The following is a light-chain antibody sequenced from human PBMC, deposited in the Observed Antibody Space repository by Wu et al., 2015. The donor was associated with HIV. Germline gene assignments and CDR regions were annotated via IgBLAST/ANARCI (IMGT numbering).Light chain of an antibody. Sequence: EVVLTQSPATLSLSPGQRATLSCRASRSINSLLAWYQQKPGQAPRLLIYAASLRASGIPARFSGRGSGTDFTLTISSLEPEDFAVYYCQQHTNWPLSFDQGTRLEIK. V-gene: IGKV3-11*01. CDR2: AAS. J-gene: IGKJ5*01. CDR3: QQHTNWPLS. CDR1: RSINSL.